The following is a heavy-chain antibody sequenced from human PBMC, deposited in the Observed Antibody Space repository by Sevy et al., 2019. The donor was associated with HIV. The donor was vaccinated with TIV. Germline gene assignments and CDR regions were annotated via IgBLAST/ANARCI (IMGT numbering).Heavy chain of an antibody. V-gene: IGHV3-15*01. CDR2: IKSKADGGTR. CDR1: RFTFSNAW. J-gene: IGHJ6*02. CDR3: TTDRDYGDSLEGMDV. D-gene: IGHD4-17*01. Sequence: GESLKISCAASRFTFSNAWMSWVRQAPGKGLEWVGRIKSKADGGTRDYATPVKGRFTISRDDSKNTLYLQMNSLKTEDTAVYYCTTDRDYGDSLEGMDVWGQGTTVTVSS.